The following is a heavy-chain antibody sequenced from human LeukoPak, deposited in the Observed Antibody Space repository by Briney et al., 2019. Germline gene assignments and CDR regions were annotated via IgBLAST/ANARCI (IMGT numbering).Heavy chain of an antibody. V-gene: IGHV3-30*02. D-gene: IGHD6-19*01. J-gene: IGHJ4*02. Sequence: PGGSLRLSCAASGFTFSSYWMTWIRQAPGKGLEWVAFIRYDGSNKYYADSVKGRFTISRDNSKNTLHLQMNSLRAEDTAVYYCAKEAYSSGWYWLDYWGQGTLVTVSS. CDR2: IRYDGSNK. CDR3: AKEAYSSGWYWLDY. CDR1: GFTFSSYW.